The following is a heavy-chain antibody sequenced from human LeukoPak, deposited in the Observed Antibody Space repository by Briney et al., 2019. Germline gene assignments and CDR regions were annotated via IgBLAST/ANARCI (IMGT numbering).Heavy chain of an antibody. J-gene: IGHJ4*02. V-gene: IGHV1-24*01. CDR3: ATGVAGMVRGVIYDY. D-gene: IGHD3-10*01. Sequence: GASVKVSCKVSGYTLTELSMHWVRQAPGKGLEWMGGFDPEDGETIYAQKFQGRVTMTEDASTDTAYMELSSLRSEDTAVYYCATGVAGMVRGVIYDYWGQGTLVTVSS. CDR1: GYTLTELS. CDR2: FDPEDGET.